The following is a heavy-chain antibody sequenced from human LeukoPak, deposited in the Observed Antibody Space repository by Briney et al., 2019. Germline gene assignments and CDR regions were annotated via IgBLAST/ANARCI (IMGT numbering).Heavy chain of an antibody. CDR3: AHLRERYCSGGSCYVGTNWFNP. CDR2: IYWNDDK. J-gene: IGHJ5*02. CDR1: GFSLSTSGVG. V-gene: IGHV2-5*01. D-gene: IGHD2-15*01. Sequence: SGPTLVKPTQTLTLTCTFSGFSLSTSGVGVGWIRQPPGKALEWLALIYWNDDKRYGPSLKSRLTITKDTSKNQVVLTMTNMDPVDTATYYCAHLRERYCSGGSCYVGTNWFNPWGQGTLVTVSS.